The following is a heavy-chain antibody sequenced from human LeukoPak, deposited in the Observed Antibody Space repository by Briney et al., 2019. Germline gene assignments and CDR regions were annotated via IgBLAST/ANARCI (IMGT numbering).Heavy chain of an antibody. CDR1: GYTFSSYY. Sequence: GASVKVSCKASGYTFSSYYLHWVRQAPGQGLEWMGGIVPIFGTANYAQKFQGRVTITADESTSTAYMELSSLRSEDTAVYYCARPIYGDYDHYYYGMDVWGQGTTVTVSS. D-gene: IGHD4-17*01. CDR2: IVPIFGTA. CDR3: ARPIYGDYDHYYYGMDV. V-gene: IGHV1-69*13. J-gene: IGHJ6*02.